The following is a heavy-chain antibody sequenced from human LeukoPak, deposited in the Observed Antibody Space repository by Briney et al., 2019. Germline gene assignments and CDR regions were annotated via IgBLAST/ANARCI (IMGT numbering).Heavy chain of an antibody. CDR2: IKQDGSEK. D-gene: IGHD3-16*01. CDR3: ARDSIRTNWDYFDY. CDR1: GFTFSSYW. Sequence: GGSLRLSCAASGFTFSSYWMSWVRQAPGKGLKWVANIKQDGSEKYYVDSVKGRFTISRDNAKNSLYLQMNSLRAEDTAVYYCARDSIRTNWDYFDYWGQGTLVTVS. V-gene: IGHV3-7*01. J-gene: IGHJ4*02.